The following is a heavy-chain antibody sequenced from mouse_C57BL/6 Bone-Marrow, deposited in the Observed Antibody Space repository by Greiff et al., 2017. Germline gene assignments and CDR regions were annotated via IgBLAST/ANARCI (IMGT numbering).Heavy chain of an antibody. V-gene: IGHV1-55*01. CDR3: ARFLRYYGSNYAMDY. Sequence: VQLQQPGAELVKPGASVKMSCKASGYTFTSYWITWVKQRPGQGLEWIGDIYPGSGSTNYNEKFKSKATLTVDTSSSTAYMQLSSLTSEDSAVYYCARFLRYYGSNYAMDYWGQGTSVTVSS. J-gene: IGHJ4*01. CDR1: GYTFTSYW. CDR2: IYPGSGST. D-gene: IGHD1-1*01.